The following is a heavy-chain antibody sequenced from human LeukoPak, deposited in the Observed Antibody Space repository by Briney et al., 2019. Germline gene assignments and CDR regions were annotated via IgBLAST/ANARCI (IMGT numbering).Heavy chain of an antibody. CDR1: GGPICIISDY. V-gene: IGHV4-39*01. Sequence: SETLSLTCTVSGGPICIISDYGCWIRQPPGKGLEWIGSIYYSGATYYNPSLKGRVTISVDPSKTQFSLKLSSVTAADTAVYETTIIDYGGGICYGYNYYGMDVWGQGTTVTVSS. J-gene: IGHJ6*02. CDR2: IYYSGAT. CDR3: TIIDYGGGICYGYNYYGMDV. D-gene: IGHD2-15*01.